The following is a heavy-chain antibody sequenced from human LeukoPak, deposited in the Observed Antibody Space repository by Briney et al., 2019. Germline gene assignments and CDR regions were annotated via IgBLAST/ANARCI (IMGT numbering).Heavy chain of an antibody. CDR2: IYSGGST. V-gene: IGHV3-66*01. CDR3: PGFSHKGV. CDR1: GFTVSNNY. J-gene: IGHJ6*02. Sequence: PGGSLRLSCAASGFTVSNNYMSWVRQAPGKGLEWVALIYSGGSTYYADFVKGRFTISRDNSKNTLYLQMSSLRAEDTAVYYCPGFSHKGVWGQGTTVTVSS.